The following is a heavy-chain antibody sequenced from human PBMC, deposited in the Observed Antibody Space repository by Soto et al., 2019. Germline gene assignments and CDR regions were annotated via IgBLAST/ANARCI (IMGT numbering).Heavy chain of an antibody. D-gene: IGHD1-26*01. CDR2: ISSSSSYT. V-gene: IGHV3-11*06. CDR3: ARDSDYGMDV. Sequence: GGSLRLSCAASGFTFSDYYMSWIRQAPGKGLKWVSYISSSSSYTNYADSVKGRFTISRDNAKNSLYLQMNSLRAEDTAVYYCARDSDYGMDVWGQGTTVTVSS. J-gene: IGHJ6*02. CDR1: GFTFSDYY.